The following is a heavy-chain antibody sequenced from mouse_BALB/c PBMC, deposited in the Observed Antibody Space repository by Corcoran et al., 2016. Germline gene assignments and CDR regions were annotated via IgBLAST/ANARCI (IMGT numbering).Heavy chain of an antibody. D-gene: IGHD1-1*01. Sequence: QIQLVQSGPELKKTGETVGISCKASGYTFTTAGMQWVQKRPGKGLKRIGWINTHSGVPKYAEDFKGRFAFSLETSASTAYLRISNLKNEDTATYFCARSGSSFDYWGQGTTLTVS. CDR2: INTHSGVP. J-gene: IGHJ2*01. CDR3: ARSGSSFDY. V-gene: IGHV9-4*02. CDR1: GYTFTTAG.